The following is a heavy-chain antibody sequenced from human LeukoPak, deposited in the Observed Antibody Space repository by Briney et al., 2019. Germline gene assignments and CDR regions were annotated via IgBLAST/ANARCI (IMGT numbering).Heavy chain of an antibody. CDR3: ARDTRAGSWSPYYYYGMDV. CDR1: GFIFSNYW. V-gene: IGHV3-74*01. D-gene: IGHD2-15*01. Sequence: GGSLRLSCAGSGFIFSNYWMHWVRQAPGKGLMWVSRIKTDGTTTYYADSVRGRFTVSRDNAKNSLYLQMNSLRAEDTAVYYCARDTRAGSWSPYYYYGMDVWGQGATVTVSS. J-gene: IGHJ6*02. CDR2: IKTDGTTT.